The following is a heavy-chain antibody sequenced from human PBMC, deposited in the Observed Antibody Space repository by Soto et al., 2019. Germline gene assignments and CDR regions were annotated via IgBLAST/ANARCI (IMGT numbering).Heavy chain of an antibody. D-gene: IGHD4-17*01. Sequence: EVQLVESGGGLVKPGGSLRLSCAASGFTFSSYSMNWGRQAPGKGLEWVSSISSSSSYLYYADSVKGRFTISRDNAKNSLYLQMNSLRAEDTAVYYCARAPTTVTTLGRGYYYYGMDVWGQGTTVTVSS. CDR1: GFTFSSYS. V-gene: IGHV3-21*01. CDR3: ARAPTTVTTLGRGYYYYGMDV. J-gene: IGHJ6*02. CDR2: ISSSSSYL.